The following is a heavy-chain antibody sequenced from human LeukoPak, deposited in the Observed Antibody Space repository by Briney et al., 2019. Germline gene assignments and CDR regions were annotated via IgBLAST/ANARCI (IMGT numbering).Heavy chain of an antibody. Sequence: SETLSLTCTVSGGSISSGDYYWSWIRQPPGKGLEWIGYIYYSGSTYYNPSLKSRVTISVDTSKNQFSLKLSSVTAADTAVYYCARPRPVYGGKVFDYWGQGTLVTVSS. V-gene: IGHV4-30-4*01. CDR3: ARPRPVYGGKVFDY. D-gene: IGHD4-23*01. CDR1: GGSISSGDYY. CDR2: IYYSGST. J-gene: IGHJ4*02.